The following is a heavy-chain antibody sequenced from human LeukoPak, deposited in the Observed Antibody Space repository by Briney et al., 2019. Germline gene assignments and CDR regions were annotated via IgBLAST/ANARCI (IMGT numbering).Heavy chain of an antibody. CDR1: GFTFSDDY. CDR3: ARGSGGSIFDY. D-gene: IGHD2-15*01. V-gene: IGHV3-11*04. CDR2: ISSSSSTI. J-gene: IGHJ4*02. Sequence: GGSLRLSCAASGFTFSDDYMSWIRQAPGKGLEWVSYISSSSSTIYYADSVKGRFTISRDNAKNSLYLQMNSLRAEDTAVYYCARGSGGSIFDYWGQGTLVTVSS.